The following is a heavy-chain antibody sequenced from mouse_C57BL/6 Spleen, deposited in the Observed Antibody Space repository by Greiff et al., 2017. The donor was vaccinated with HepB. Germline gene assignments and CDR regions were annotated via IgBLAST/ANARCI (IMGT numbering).Heavy chain of an antibody. CDR3: ARREKYWLLRRCFDY. J-gene: IGHJ2*01. Sequence: QVQLQQSGAELVKPGASVKISCKASGYAFSSYWMNWVKQRPGKGLEWIGQIYPGDGDTNYNGKFKGKATLTADKSSSPAYMQLSSLTTEDSAVYFCARREKYWLLRRCFDYWGQGTTLTVSS. V-gene: IGHV1-80*01. D-gene: IGHD2-12*01. CDR1: GYAFSSYW. CDR2: IYPGDGDT.